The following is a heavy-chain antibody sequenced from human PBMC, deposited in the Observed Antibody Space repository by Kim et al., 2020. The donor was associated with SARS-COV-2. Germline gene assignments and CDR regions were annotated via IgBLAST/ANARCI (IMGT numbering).Heavy chain of an antibody. Sequence: GGSLRLSCAASGFTFSSYAMNWVRQAPGKGPEWVSLVSGSGGSTYHADSVKGRFAISRDNSKKTLYLQMNSLRAEDTALYYCAKGVSNNLSFFDYWGQGTLVTVSS. D-gene: IGHD1-1*01. CDR2: VSGSGGST. CDR1: GFTFSSYA. J-gene: IGHJ4*02. CDR3: AKGVSNNLSFFDY. V-gene: IGHV3-23*01.